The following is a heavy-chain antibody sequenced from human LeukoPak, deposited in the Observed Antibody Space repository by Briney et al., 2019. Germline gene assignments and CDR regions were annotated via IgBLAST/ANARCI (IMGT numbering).Heavy chain of an antibody. D-gene: IGHD5-18*01. V-gene: IGHV1-69*10. Sequence: SVKASCKASGGTFSRYALSWVRQAPGQGLEWMGGIIPTLGISNYAQKFQGRVTITADKSTSTAYMELSSLTSEDTAVYYCARGVQLVDTAMVLDVWGQGTTVTVSS. CDR3: ARGVQLVDTAMVLDV. J-gene: IGHJ6*02. CDR2: IIPTLGIS. CDR1: GGTFSRYA.